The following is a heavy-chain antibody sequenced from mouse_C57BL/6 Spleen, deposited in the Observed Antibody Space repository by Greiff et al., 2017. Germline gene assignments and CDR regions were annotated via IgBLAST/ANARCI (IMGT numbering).Heavy chain of an antibody. D-gene: IGHD3-2*02. CDR2: IDPSDSDT. Sequence: QVQLQQPGAELVRPGSSVKLSCKASGYTFTSYWMHWVKQRPVQGLEWIGNIDPSDSDTHYNQKFKDKATLTVDKSSSTAYMQLSSLTSEDSAVYYCARGGSSGYLDYWGQGTTLTVSS. V-gene: IGHV1-52*01. CDR3: ARGGSSGYLDY. CDR1: GYTFTSYW. J-gene: IGHJ2*01.